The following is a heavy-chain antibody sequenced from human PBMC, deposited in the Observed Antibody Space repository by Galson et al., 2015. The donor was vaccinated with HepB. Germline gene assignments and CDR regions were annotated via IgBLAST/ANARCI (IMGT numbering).Heavy chain of an antibody. CDR1: GVSISGGQYY. D-gene: IGHD2-8*01. Sequence: ETLSLTCAVSGVSISGGQYYWGWIRQSPTKGLDWTGSIYFGGRTYFSPSFQSRVAMSVDTSKTRLSLTLRSVTAADTAVYSCARPLVLNGRFTPGVGPFHIWGHGTMVTVSA. J-gene: IGHJ3*02. CDR2: IYFGGRT. V-gene: IGHV4-39*01. CDR3: ARPLVLNGRFTPGVGPFHI.